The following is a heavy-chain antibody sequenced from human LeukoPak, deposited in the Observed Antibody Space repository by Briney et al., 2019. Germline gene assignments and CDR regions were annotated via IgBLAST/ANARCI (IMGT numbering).Heavy chain of an antibody. J-gene: IGHJ5*02. CDR1: GGSISSYY. Sequence: SETLSLTCTVSGGSISSYYWSWIRQPPGKGLEWSGYIYYSGSTNYNPSLKSRVTISVDTSKNQFSLKLSSVTAADTAVYYCARAAPGYDSSGYYSSWGQGTLVTVSS. CDR3: ARAAPGYDSSGYYSS. CDR2: IYYSGST. V-gene: IGHV4-59*01. D-gene: IGHD3-22*01.